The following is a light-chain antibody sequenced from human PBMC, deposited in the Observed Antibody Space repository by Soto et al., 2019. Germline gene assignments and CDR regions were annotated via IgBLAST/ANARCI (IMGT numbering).Light chain of an antibody. J-gene: IGKJ3*01. Sequence: VMTQSPATLSVSKGERATLSCRASESVSSQLAWFQQKPGQAPRLLIYGSSNRATGIPARFSGSGSGTDFTLTISSLEPEDFAVYYCQQRSNWPLTFGPGTKVDIK. CDR1: ESVSSQ. V-gene: IGKV3-11*01. CDR2: GSS. CDR3: QQRSNWPLT.